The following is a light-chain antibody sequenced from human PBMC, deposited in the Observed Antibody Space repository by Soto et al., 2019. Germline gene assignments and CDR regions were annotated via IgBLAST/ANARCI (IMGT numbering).Light chain of an antibody. CDR2: AAS. V-gene: IGKV1-17*01. J-gene: IGKJ1*01. CDR3: LQHNTYPWT. CDR1: QDITND. Sequence: DIQMTQSPSSLSASEGDRVTITCRASQDITNDFVWYQQKPGKAPKRLIYAASSLQSGVPSRFSGSGSGTEFTLTISSLQPEDFATYYCLQHNTYPWTFGQGTKVDIK.